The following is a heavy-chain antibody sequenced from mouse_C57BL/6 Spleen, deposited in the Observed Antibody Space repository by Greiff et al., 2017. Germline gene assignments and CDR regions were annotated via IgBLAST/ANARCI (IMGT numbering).Heavy chain of an antibody. CDR3: ANHYYGSSYGY. CDR2: INPNNGGT. V-gene: IGHV1-22*01. Sequence: VQLQQSGPELVKPGASVKMSCKASGYTFTDYNMHWVKQSHGKSLEWIGYINPNNGGTSYNQKFKGKATLTVNKSSSTAYMELRSLTSEDSAVXYCANHYYGSSYGYWGQGTTLTVSS. J-gene: IGHJ2*01. CDR1: GYTFTDYN. D-gene: IGHD1-1*01.